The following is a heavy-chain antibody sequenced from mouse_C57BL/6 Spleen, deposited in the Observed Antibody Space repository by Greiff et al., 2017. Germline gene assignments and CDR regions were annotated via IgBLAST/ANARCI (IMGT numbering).Heavy chain of an antibody. CDR2: IDPSDSET. CDR1: GYTFTSYW. V-gene: IGHV1-52*01. CDR3: ARSGLYGSGYCDV. Sequence: QVQLQQPGAELVRPGSSVKLSCKASGYTFTSYWMHWVKQRPIQGLEWIGNIDPSDSETHYNQKFKDKATLTVDKSSSTAYMQLSSLTSEDSAVYYCARSGLYGSGYCDVWGTGTTVTVSS. J-gene: IGHJ1*03. D-gene: IGHD1-1*01.